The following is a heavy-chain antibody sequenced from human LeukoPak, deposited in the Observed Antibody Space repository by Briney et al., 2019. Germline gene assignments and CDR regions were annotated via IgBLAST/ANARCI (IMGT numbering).Heavy chain of an antibody. CDR1: GGSISSGSYY. V-gene: IGHV4-61*02. Sequence: SETLSLTCTVSGGSISSGSYYWSWIRQPAGKGLEWIGRIYTSGSTNYNPSLKSRVTISVDTSKNQFSLKLSSVTAADTAVYYCARGYWEYQLFDYWGQGTLVTVSS. CDR3: ARGYWEYQLFDY. CDR2: IYTSGST. J-gene: IGHJ4*02. D-gene: IGHD2-2*01.